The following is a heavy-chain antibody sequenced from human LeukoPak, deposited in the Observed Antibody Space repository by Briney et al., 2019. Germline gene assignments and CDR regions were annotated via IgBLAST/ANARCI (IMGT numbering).Heavy chain of an antibody. CDR1: GGSVSSGSYY. CDR3: ARATPIAPDY. CDR2: IYHSGST. J-gene: IGHJ4*02. D-gene: IGHD6-13*01. Sequence: SETLSLTCTVSGGSVSSGSYYWSWIRQPPGKGLEWIGYIYHSGSTNYNPSLKSRVTISVDTSKNQFSLKLSSVTAADTAVYFCARATPIAPDYWGQGTLVTVSS. V-gene: IGHV4-61*01.